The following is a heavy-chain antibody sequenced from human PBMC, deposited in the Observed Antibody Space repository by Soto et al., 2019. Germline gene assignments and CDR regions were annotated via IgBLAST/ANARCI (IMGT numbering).Heavy chain of an antibody. J-gene: IGHJ5*02. D-gene: IGHD2-15*01. CDR2: ISGSGGST. CDR3: AKGGYCSGGSCRLGWFDP. Sequence: GGSLRLSCAASGFTFSSYAMSWVRQAPGKGLEWVSAISGSGGSTYYADSVKGRFTISRDNSKNTLYLQMNSLRAEDTAVYYCAKGGYCSGGSCRLGWFDPWGQGTLVTVS. V-gene: IGHV3-23*01. CDR1: GFTFSSYA.